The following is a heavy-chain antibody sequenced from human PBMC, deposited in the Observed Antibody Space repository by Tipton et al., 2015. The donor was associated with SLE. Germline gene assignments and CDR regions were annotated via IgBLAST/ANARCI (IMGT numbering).Heavy chain of an antibody. CDR1: GYTFTNYY. D-gene: IGHD5-12*01. Sequence: QSGAEVKRPGASMKLSCKASGYTFTNYYMHWVRQAPGQGLEWMGIINPSGGSTIYAQKFQGRVTMTRDTSTSTVYMDLSSLRSDDTAVYYCALRWPDTWTTVYWGQGTLVTVSS. CDR3: ALRWPDTWTTVY. CDR2: INPSGGST. V-gene: IGHV1-46*01. J-gene: IGHJ4*02.